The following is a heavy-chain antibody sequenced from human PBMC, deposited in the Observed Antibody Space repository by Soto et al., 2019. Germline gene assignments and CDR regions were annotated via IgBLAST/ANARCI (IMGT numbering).Heavy chain of an antibody. V-gene: IGHV3-30*18. CDR2: ISYDGSKK. CDR3: AKSFGAIAYTAFDM. Sequence: QEQLVESGGGVVQPGTSLRLSCAASVFSFRSYAMHWVRQAPGKGLEWVAVISYDGSKKYYADSVKGRFTISRDNSKNPLYLQMNSLRPEDTTVYYCAKSFGAIAYTAFDMWGQGTMVTFSS. J-gene: IGHJ3*02. D-gene: IGHD3-16*01. CDR1: VFSFRSYA.